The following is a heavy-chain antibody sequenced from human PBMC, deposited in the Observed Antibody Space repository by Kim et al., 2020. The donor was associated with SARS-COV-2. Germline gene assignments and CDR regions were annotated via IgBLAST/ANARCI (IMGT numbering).Heavy chain of an antibody. J-gene: IGHJ4*02. CDR3: VKGGWASSSFNLDY. D-gene: IGHD6-6*01. Sequence: ADSGKGRFTRSSDNCKNTLYLQMSSMRAEDTAVYYCVKGGWASSSFNLDYWGQGTLVTVSS. V-gene: IGHV3-64D*06.